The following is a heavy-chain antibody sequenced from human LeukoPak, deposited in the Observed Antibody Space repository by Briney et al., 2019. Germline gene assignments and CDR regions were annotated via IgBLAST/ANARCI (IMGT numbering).Heavy chain of an antibody. D-gene: IGHD3-10*01. V-gene: IGHV4-34*01. Sequence: SETLSLTCAVYGGSFSGYYWSWIRQPPGKGLEWIGEINHSGSTNYNPSLKSRVTISVDTSKNQFSLKLSSVTAADTAVYYCARYGSGSSFDYWGQGTLVTVS. CDR1: GGSFSGYY. CDR3: ARYGSGSSFDY. CDR2: INHSGST. J-gene: IGHJ4*02.